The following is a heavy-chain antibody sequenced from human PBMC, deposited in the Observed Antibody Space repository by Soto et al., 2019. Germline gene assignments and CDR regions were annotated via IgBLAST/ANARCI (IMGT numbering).Heavy chain of an antibody. Sequence: SETLSLTCTVSGGSISSGGYYWSWIRQHPGKGLEWIGYIYYSGSTYYNPSLERRVAISVDTSKNQFSLKLTSVTAADTAIYFCARLVYDTRLNYMYFDFWGQGTLVTVSS. CDR2: IYYSGST. D-gene: IGHD3-10*01. J-gene: IGHJ4*02. CDR3: ARLVYDTRLNYMYFDF. CDR1: GGSISSGGYY. V-gene: IGHV4-31*03.